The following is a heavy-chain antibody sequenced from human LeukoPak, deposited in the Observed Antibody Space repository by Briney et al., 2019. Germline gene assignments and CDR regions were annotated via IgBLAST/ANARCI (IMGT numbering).Heavy chain of an antibody. CDR3: AKSGYNRFDY. Sequence: PGGSLRLSCAASGFTFSSYGMHWVRQAPGKGLEWVAVISYDGSNKYYADSVKGRFTISRDNSKNTLYLQMNSLRVEDTAVYYCAKSGYNRFDYWGQGTLVTVSS. J-gene: IGHJ4*02. V-gene: IGHV3-30*18. CDR2: ISYDGSNK. CDR1: GFTFSSYG. D-gene: IGHD5-24*01.